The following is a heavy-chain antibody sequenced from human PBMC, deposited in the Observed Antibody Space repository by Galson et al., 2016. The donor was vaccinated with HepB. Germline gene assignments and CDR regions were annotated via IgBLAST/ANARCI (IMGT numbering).Heavy chain of an antibody. CDR2: ISGRGDNI. CDR1: GFTFTNFA. Sequence: SLRLSCAASGFTFTNFALSWVRQAPGKGPEWVSTISGRGDNIFYADSVKGRFTISRDNFKNTLYLQMGSLRAEDTAVYYCAKGSNFYDNSDYFCDWGRGTLFTVSS. D-gene: IGHD3-10*01. V-gene: IGHV3-23*01. J-gene: IGHJ1*01. CDR3: AKGSNFYDNSDYFCD.